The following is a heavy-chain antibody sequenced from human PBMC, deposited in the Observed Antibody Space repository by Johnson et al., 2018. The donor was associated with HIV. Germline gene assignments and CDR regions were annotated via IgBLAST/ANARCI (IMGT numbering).Heavy chain of an antibody. CDR2: VSSSGGST. D-gene: IGHD6-19*01. V-gene: IGHV3-23*04. CDR1: GFTFVTYA. Sequence: VQLVESGGGLVQPGGSLRLSCAASGFTFVTYAMSWVRQAPGKGLEWVSGVSSSGGSTYYADSVKGRFTISRDNAKNCLYLQMNSLRAEDTALYYCARDRAGFDIWGQGTMVTVSS. J-gene: IGHJ3*02. CDR3: ARDRAGFDI.